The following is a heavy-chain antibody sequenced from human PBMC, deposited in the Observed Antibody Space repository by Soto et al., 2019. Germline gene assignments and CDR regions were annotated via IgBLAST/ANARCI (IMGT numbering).Heavy chain of an antibody. Sequence: PSETLSLTCTVSGGSISSGDYYWSWIRQPPGKGLEWIGYIYYSGSTYYNPSLKSRVTISVDTSKNQFSLKLSSVTAADTAVYYCASSYDYGGNPIFDYWGQGTLVTVSS. J-gene: IGHJ4*02. CDR1: GGSISSGDYY. CDR3: ASSYDYGGNPIFDY. CDR2: IYYSGST. D-gene: IGHD4-17*01. V-gene: IGHV4-30-4*01.